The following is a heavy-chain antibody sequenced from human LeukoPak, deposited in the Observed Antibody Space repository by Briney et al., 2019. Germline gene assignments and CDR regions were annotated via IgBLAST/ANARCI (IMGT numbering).Heavy chain of an antibody. J-gene: IGHJ4*02. CDR3: AGGSSKVPAAIDY. CDR1: GYTFTYRY. Sequence: ASVKVSCKASGYTFTYRYLHWVRQAPGQALEWMGWITPFNGNTNYAQKFQDRVTITRDRSMSTAYMELSSLRSEDTAMYYCAGGSSKVPAAIDYWGQGTLVTVSS. CDR2: ITPFNGNT. V-gene: IGHV1-45*02. D-gene: IGHD2-2*02.